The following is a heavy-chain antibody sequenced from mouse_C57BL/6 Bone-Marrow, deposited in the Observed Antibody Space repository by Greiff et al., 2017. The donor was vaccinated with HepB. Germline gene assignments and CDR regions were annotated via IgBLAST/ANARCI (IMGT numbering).Heavy chain of an antibody. CDR3: ARLTPWFAY. J-gene: IGHJ3*01. CDR2: IYPRSGNT. D-gene: IGHD4-1*01. Sequence: LVESGAELARPGASEKLSCKASGYTFTSYGISWVKQRTGQGLEWIGEIYPRSGNTYNNEKFKGKATLTADKSSSAAYMELRSLTSEDYAVSFCARLTPWFAYWGQGTLVTVSA. CDR1: GYTFTSYG. V-gene: IGHV1-81*01.